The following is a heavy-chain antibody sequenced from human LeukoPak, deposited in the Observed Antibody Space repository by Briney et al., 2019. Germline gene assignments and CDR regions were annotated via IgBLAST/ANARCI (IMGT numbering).Heavy chain of an antibody. D-gene: IGHD3-10*02. CDR3: AELGITMIGGV. CDR1: GFTLSDYG. J-gene: IGHJ6*04. Sequence: AGGSLRLSRVVSGFTLSDYGIHWVRQAPGRGLQWVAFIPFDGSHKYYADSVKGRFTISRDNSKNTLYLQMNSLRAEDTAVYYCAELGITMIGGVWGKGTTVTISS. V-gene: IGHV3-30*02. CDR2: IPFDGSHK.